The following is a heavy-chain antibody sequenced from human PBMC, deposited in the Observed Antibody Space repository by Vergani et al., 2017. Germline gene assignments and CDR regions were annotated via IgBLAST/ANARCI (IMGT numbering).Heavy chain of an antibody. D-gene: IGHD2-2*01. J-gene: IGHJ6*03. CDR1: LFPFPPFP. V-gene: IGHV3-21*01. Sequence: EVQLVESGGGLVNPPPSLPLSSPPSLFPFPPFPFNCLRHAPGPGLQFVSSITSSSSYIYYADSVKGRFTISRDNAKNSLYLQMNSLRAEDTAVYYCARVGADCSSTSCYGRGEDYYYYMXVWGKGP. CDR3: ARVGADCSSTSCYGRGEDYYYYMXV. CDR2: ITSSSSYI.